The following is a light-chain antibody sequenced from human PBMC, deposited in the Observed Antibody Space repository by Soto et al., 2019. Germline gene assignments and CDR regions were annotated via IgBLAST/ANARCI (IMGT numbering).Light chain of an antibody. CDR1: SSDVGGYNY. CDR3: CSYAGSYTLYV. Sequence: QSALTQPRSVSGSPGQSVTISCTGTSSDVGGYNYVSWYQQHPGKAPKLIIYDVSKRPSGVPDRFSGSKSGNTASLTSSGLQAEDEADYYCCSYAGSYTLYVFGTGTKLTVL. J-gene: IGLJ1*01. CDR2: DVS. V-gene: IGLV2-11*01.